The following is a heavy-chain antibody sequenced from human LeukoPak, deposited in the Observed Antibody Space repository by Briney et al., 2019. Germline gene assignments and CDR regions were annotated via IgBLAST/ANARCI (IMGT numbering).Heavy chain of an antibody. CDR1: GGSISRYY. D-gene: IGHD1-26*01. CDR3: ARSPVVGATQYFDY. V-gene: IGHV4-59*01. CDR2: IYYSGST. J-gene: IGHJ4*02. Sequence: SETLSLTCTVSGGSISRYYWSWIRQPPGKGLEWIGYIYYSGSTNYNPSLKSRVTISVDPSKNQFSLKLSSVTAADTAVYYCARSPVVGATQYFDYWGQGTLVTVSS.